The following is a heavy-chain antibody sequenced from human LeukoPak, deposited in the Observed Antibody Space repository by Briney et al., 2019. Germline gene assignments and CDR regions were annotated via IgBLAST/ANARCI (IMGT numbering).Heavy chain of an antibody. D-gene: IGHD3-10*01. J-gene: IGHJ5*02. CDR1: GFTFSSYG. Sequence: GGSLRLSCAASGFTFSSYGMHWVRQAPGKGLEWVAFIRYEGSEKYYADSVKGRFIISRDNSKNTLYLEMNILRTEDTAVYHCAKDLMRDRWFGESWGQGTLVTVSS. V-gene: IGHV3-30*02. CDR3: AKDLMRDRWFGES. CDR2: IRYEGSEK.